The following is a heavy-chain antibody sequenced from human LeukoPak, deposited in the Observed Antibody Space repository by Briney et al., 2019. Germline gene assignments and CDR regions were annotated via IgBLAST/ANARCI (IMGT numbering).Heavy chain of an antibody. J-gene: IGHJ4*02. CDR1: GGSISSSSYY. CDR3: ASLYDFWRTFDY. D-gene: IGHD3-3*01. Sequence: SETLSLTCTASGGSISSSSYYWGWIRQPPGKGLEWIGSIYYSGSTYYNPSLKSRVTISVDTSKNQFSLKLSSVTAADTAVYYCASLYDFWRTFDYWGQGTLVTVSS. V-gene: IGHV4-39*07. CDR2: IYYSGST.